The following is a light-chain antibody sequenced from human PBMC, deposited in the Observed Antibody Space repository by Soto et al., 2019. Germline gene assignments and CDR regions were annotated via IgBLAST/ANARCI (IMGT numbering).Light chain of an antibody. CDR3: ISYTDRQSYL. Sequence: SALAQPVSVYGSPGQSITISCSGTSSDIGSYDHVAWYQKFPGKSPKLIIYAVSDRPSGVSDRFSGSKSGISASLTISGLQTEDEADYYCISYTDRQSYLFGTGTKV. CDR1: SSDIGSYDH. J-gene: IGLJ1*01. CDR2: AVS. V-gene: IGLV2-14*03.